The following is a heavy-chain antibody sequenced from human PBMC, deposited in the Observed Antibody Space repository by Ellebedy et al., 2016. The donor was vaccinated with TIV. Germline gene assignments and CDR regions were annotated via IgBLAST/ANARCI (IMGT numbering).Heavy chain of an antibody. Sequence: AASVKVSCKTSGYTLTNYGMHWLRQAPGRGPEWMGWISGYTGDTHYAQKVQGRVSMITDTSTSTGYLELRSLRSDDTAVYYCARDTSSSADYWGQGTLVTVSS. CDR1: GYTLTNYG. V-gene: IGHV1-18*04. J-gene: IGHJ4*02. D-gene: IGHD6-6*01. CDR2: ISGYTGDT. CDR3: ARDTSSSADY.